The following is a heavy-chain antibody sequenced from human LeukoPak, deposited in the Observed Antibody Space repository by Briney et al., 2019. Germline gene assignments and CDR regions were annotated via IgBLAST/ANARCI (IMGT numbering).Heavy chain of an antibody. CDR2: INTDGSST. Sequence: PGGSLRLSCAASGFTFSSYWVHWVRQAPGKGLVWVSRINTDGSSTSYADSVKGRFTISRDNAKNTLYLQMNSLRAEDTAVYYCARDRVPSYYYYYYMDVWGKGTTVTVSS. D-gene: IGHD3-3*01. J-gene: IGHJ6*03. V-gene: IGHV3-74*01. CDR1: GFTFSSYW. CDR3: ARDRVPSYYYYYYMDV.